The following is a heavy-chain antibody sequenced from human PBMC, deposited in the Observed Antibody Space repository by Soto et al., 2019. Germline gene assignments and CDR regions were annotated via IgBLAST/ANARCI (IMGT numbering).Heavy chain of an antibody. CDR2: IYSGGST. Sequence: PGGSLRLSCAASGFTFSSYSMNWVRQAPGKGLEWVSVIYSGGSTYYADSVKGRFTVSRDNSKNTLYLQMNSLRAEDTAVYYCARALSYGNIWGQGTMVTVSS. CDR3: ARALSYGNI. D-gene: IGHD5-18*01. CDR1: GFTFSSYS. V-gene: IGHV3-66*01. J-gene: IGHJ3*02.